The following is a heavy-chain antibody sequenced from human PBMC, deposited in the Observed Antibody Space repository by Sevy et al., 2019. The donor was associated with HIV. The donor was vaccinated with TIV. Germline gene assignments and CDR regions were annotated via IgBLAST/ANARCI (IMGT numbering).Heavy chain of an antibody. J-gene: IGHJ5*02. Sequence: ASVKVSCKASGYTFTSYGISWVRQAPGQGLEWMGWISAYNGNTNYAQTLQGRVTMTTDTSTSTAYMELRSLRSDDTAVDYCARESGYSSGWQHYNWFDPWGQGTLVTVSS. CDR2: ISAYNGNT. V-gene: IGHV1-18*01. CDR3: ARESGYSSGWQHYNWFDP. CDR1: GYTFTSYG. D-gene: IGHD6-19*01.